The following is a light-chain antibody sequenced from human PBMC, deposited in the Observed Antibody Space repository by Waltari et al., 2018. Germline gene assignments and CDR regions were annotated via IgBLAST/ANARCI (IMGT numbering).Light chain of an antibody. J-gene: IGLJ3*02. CDR2: KND. CDR1: SSNIGVNS. Sequence: TQTPTPSYTPSQRGTISCSGTSSNIGVNSVTWYHQLPGAAPKLLIYKNDRRSSGVPDRFSGSRSGTSASLAISGLQSEDEADFYCATWDDTFNGPVFGGGTKLTVL. CDR3: ATWDDTFNGPV. V-gene: IGLV1-44*01.